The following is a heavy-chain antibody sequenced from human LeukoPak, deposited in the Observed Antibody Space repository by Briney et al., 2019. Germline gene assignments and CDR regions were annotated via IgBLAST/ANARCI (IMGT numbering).Heavy chain of an antibody. CDR3: AGDFWSGRYYYGMDV. D-gene: IGHD3-3*01. V-gene: IGHV3-7*03. CDR1: GFTFSSYW. Sequence: GGSLRLSCAASGFTFSSYWMSWVRQAPGKGLEWVANIKQDGSEKYYVDSVKGRFTISRDNAKNSLYLQMNSLRAEDTAVYYCAGDFWSGRYYYGMDVWGQGTTVAVSS. J-gene: IGHJ6*02. CDR2: IKQDGSEK.